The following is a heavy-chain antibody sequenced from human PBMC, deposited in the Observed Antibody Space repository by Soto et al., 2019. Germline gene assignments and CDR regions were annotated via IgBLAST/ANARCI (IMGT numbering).Heavy chain of an antibody. CDR1: GYTFTGYY. CDR2: INPNSGGT. D-gene: IGHD3-10*01. V-gene: IGHV1-2*04. CDR3: ARSSNYYGSGSYPLQTTAYYYYYGMDV. J-gene: IGHJ6*02. Sequence: ASVKVSCKASGYTFTGYYMHWVRQAPGQGLEWMGWINPNSGGTNYAQKFQGWVTMTRDTSISTAYMELSRLRSDDTAVYYCARSSNYYGSGSYPLQTTAYYYYYGMDVWGQGTTVTVSS.